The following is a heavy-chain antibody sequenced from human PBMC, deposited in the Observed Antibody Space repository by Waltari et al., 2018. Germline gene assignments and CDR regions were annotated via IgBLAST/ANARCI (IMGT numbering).Heavy chain of an antibody. CDR2: IYYSGST. J-gene: IGHJ6*02. CDR3: ARHTYYYDSSGYYPYGMDV. CDR1: GASIGRSSYY. D-gene: IGHD3-22*01. V-gene: IGHV4-39*07. Sequence: QLKLQESGPGRVKPSETLSPTSPSSGASIGRSSYYWGWFRQPPGTGLEWIGGIYYSGSTYYNPSLKSRVTISVDTSKNQFSLKLSSVTAADTAVYYCARHTYYYDSSGYYPYGMDVWGQGTTVTVSS.